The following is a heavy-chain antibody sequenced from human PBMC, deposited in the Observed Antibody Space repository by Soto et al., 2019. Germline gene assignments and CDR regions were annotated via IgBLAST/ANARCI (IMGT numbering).Heavy chain of an antibody. CDR2: INHSGST. V-gene: IGHV4-34*01. D-gene: IGHD3-22*01. Sequence: SETLSLTCAVYGGSFSGYYWSWIRQPPGKGLEWIGEINHSGSTNYNPSLKSRVTISVDTSKNQFSLKLSSVTAADTAVYYCARDFFDSSDYTTNWLDPWGQGTLVT. CDR3: ARDFFDSSDYTTNWLDP. CDR1: GGSFSGYY. J-gene: IGHJ5*02.